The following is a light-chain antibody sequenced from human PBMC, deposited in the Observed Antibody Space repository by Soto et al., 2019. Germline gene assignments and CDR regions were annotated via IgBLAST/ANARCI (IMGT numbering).Light chain of an antibody. CDR1: QSVSSN. Sequence: EIVMTQSPATLSVSPGERATLSCRASQSVSSNLAWYQQKPGQAPRLLIYGASTRATGIPARFSGSGSGTDFPPTISSLPSEDFAVYYWQHYNNWPRTFGQGTKVEIK. CDR2: GAS. J-gene: IGKJ1*01. V-gene: IGKV3-15*01. CDR3: QHYNNWPRT.